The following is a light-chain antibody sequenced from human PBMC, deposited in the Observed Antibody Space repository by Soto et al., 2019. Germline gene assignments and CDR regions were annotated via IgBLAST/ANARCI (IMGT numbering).Light chain of an antibody. CDR3: QQYYGTPYT. CDR2: RAS. V-gene: IGKV4-1*01. CDR1: QSVFYSSNNRNY. J-gene: IGKJ2*01. Sequence: DIVMTQSPDTLAVSLGERATINCKSIQSVFYSSNNRNYLAWYQQKAGQPPKLLLYRASIRESGVPDRFSGSGSGTDFTLTISSLQAEDVAVYYCQQYYGTPYTFGQGTKLEIK.